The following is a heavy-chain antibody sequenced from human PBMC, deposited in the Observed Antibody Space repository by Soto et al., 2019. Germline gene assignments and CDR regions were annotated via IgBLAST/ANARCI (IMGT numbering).Heavy chain of an antibody. CDR1: GFTFNTYG. J-gene: IGHJ6*02. D-gene: IGHD2-15*01. CDR3: ARADCTGAYCYSWPFNYGVDV. Sequence: QVQLVESGGGVVQPGGSLRLSCTTSGFTFNTYGMHWVRQAPGKGLEWVAIIWYDGSNKYYADSVKGRFTISRDNSRKTLYLQMNGLRAEDKALYYCARADCTGAYCYSWPFNYGVDVWGQGTTVTVSS. CDR2: IWYDGSNK. V-gene: IGHV3-33*08.